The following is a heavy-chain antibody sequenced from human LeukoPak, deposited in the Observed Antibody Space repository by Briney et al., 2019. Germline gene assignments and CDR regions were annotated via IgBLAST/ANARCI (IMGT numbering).Heavy chain of an antibody. J-gene: IGHJ4*02. Sequence: SQTLSLTCAISGDSVSSNSVTWNWIRQSPSRGLEWLGRTYYRSQWKTDYSASVKSRIAVTPDTSKNQFSLQLNSVTPEDTAVYYCARATSMNFDYWGQGALVTVFS. CDR1: GDSVSSNSVT. V-gene: IGHV6-1*01. CDR3: ARATSMNFDY. CDR2: TYYRSQWKT.